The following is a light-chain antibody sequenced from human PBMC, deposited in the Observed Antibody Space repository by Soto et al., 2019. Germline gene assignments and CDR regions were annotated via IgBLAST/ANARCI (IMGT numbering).Light chain of an antibody. J-gene: IGKJ3*01. V-gene: IGKV1-39*01. CDR1: QTISNY. CDR3: QQSYSTPFT. Sequence: DIQMTQSPSSLSASVGDRVTITCRASQTISNYVNWYQQKPGKAPKLLIYAASSLQSGVPSRFSGSGSGTDFTLTISSLQPEDFATYYCQQSYSTPFTFGPGTKVDI. CDR2: AAS.